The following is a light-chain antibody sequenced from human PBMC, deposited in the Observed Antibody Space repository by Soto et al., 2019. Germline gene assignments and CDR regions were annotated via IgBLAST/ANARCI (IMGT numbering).Light chain of an antibody. V-gene: IGKV1-39*01. Sequence: DIQMTQSPSSLSASIGYRVTITCRASQSISSYLNWYQQKPGKAPKLLMYAVSTLQSGVPSRFSGSGSGTDFTLTISSLQPEDFATYFCQQSYDTPFTFGPGAKVDIK. CDR2: AVS. CDR3: QQSYDTPFT. J-gene: IGKJ3*01. CDR1: QSISSY.